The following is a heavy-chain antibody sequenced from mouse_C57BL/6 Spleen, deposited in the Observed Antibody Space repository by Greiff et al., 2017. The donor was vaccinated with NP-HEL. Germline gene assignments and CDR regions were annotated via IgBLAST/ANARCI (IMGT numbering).Heavy chain of an antibody. CDR2: ISSGSSTI. CDR3: AFAYYSNYEGGAMDY. J-gene: IGHJ4*01. CDR1: GFTFSDYG. Sequence: EVQGVESGGGLVKPGGSLKLSCAASGFTFSDYGMHWVRQAPEKGLEWVAYISSGSSTIYYADTVKGRFTISRDNAKNTLFLQMTSLRSEDTAMYYCAFAYYSNYEGGAMDYWGQGTSVTVSS. D-gene: IGHD2-5*01. V-gene: IGHV5-17*01.